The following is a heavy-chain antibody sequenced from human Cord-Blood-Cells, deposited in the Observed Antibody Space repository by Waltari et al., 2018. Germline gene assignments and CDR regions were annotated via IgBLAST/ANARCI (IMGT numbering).Heavy chain of an antibody. CDR2: ISSSSSYI. CDR3: ARAGNVYWGTPDY. CDR1: GFTFSSYS. Sequence: EVQLVESGGGLVKPGGSLRLSCAASGFTFSSYSMNWVRQAPGKGLEWVSSISSSSSYIYYADSVKGRFTISRDNAKNSLYLQMNSLRAEDTAVYYCARAGNVYWGTPDYWGQGTLVTVSS. J-gene: IGHJ4*02. V-gene: IGHV3-21*01. D-gene: IGHD3-16*01.